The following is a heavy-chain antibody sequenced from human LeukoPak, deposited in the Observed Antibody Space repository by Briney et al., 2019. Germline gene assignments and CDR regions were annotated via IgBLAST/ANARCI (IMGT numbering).Heavy chain of an antibody. V-gene: IGHV5-51*01. CDR1: GYSFTSYW. Sequence: GESLKISCKGSGYSFTSYWIGWVRQMPGKGLEWMGIIYPGDSDTRYSPSFQGQVTISADKSISTAYLQWSSLKASDTAMYYCARLETDSSGPLGAFDIWGQGTMVTVSS. J-gene: IGHJ3*02. CDR2: IYPGDSDT. CDR3: ARLETDSSGPLGAFDI. D-gene: IGHD3-22*01.